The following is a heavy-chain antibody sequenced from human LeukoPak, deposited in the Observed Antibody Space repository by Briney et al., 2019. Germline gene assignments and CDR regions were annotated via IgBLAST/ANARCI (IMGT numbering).Heavy chain of an antibody. D-gene: IGHD3-22*01. J-gene: IGHJ6*03. V-gene: IGHV4-59*01. CDR2: IYYSGST. CDR3: ARVVITPYYYYMDV. CDR1: GGSISTYY. Sequence: SETLSHTCTVSGGSISTYYWSWIRQPPGKGLEWIGCIYYSGSTNYNPSLKSRVTISVDTSKNQFSLKLTSVTAADTAVYYCARVVITPYYYYMDVWGKGTTVTVSS.